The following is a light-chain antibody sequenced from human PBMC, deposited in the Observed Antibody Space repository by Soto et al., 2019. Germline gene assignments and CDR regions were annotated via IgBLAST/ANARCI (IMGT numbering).Light chain of an antibody. CDR2: EVS. J-gene: IGLJ3*02. Sequence: QSVLTQPASVSGSPGQSITISCTGTSSDVGGSNYVSWYQQHPGKVPKLLIYEVSNRPSGLSDRFSGSKSGNTASLTISGLQAEDEADYYCSSFTSNNNGVFGGGTKLTVL. CDR1: SSDVGGSNY. CDR3: SSFTSNNNGV. V-gene: IGLV2-14*01.